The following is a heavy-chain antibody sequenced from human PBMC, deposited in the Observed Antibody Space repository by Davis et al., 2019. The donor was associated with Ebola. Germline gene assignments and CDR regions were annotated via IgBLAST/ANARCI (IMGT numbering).Heavy chain of an antibody. CDR1: GFTFSSYS. V-gene: IGHV3-48*04. CDR2: ISSSSSTI. D-gene: IGHD6-13*01. J-gene: IGHJ4*02. Sequence: PGGSLRLSCAASGFTFSSYSMNWVRQAPGKGLEWVSYISSSSSTIYYADSVKGRFTISRDNAKNSLYLQMNSLRAEDTALYYCAKDILGVAAAPFDYWGQGTLVTVSS. CDR3: AKDILGVAAAPFDY.